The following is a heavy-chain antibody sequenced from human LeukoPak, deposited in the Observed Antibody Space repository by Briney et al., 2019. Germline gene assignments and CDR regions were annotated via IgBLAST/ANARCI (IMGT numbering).Heavy chain of an antibody. J-gene: IGHJ5*02. CDR2: ISYDGSNK. Sequence: GGALRLSFAASGFPFSSYAMHWVRPAPGKGLEWVAVISYDGSNKYYADSVKGRFTISRDNSKNTLYLQMNSLRAEDTAVYYCARDHPIYSSGDNWFDPWGQGTLVTVSS. CDR3: ARDHPIYSSGDNWFDP. CDR1: GFPFSSYA. V-gene: IGHV3-30*04. D-gene: IGHD6-19*01.